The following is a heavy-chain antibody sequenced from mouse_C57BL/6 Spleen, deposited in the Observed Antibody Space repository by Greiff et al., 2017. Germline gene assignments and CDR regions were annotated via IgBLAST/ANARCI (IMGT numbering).Heavy chain of an antibody. V-gene: IGHV1-82*01. D-gene: IGHD2-12*01. CDR1: GYAFSSSW. CDR3: ASRSYDRAFAY. J-gene: IGHJ3*01. Sequence: QVQLKESGPELVKPGASVKISCKASGYAFSSSWMNWVKQRPGKGLGWIGRIYPGDGDTNYNGKFKGKATLTADKSSSTAYMQLSSLTSEDSAVYFCASRSYDRAFAYWGQGTLVTVSA. CDR2: IYPGDGDT.